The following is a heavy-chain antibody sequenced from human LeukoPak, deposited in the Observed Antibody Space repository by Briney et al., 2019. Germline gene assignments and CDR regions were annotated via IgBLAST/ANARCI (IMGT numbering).Heavy chain of an antibody. CDR2: IYYTGTT. CDR3: ARDNYGDYPDSYNWFDP. CDR1: GDSTNTFF. V-gene: IGHV4-59*01. J-gene: IGHJ5*02. D-gene: IGHD4-17*01. Sequence: SETLSLTCTISGDSTNTFFWSWIRQPPGKGLEWIGYIYYTGTTNYNPSLKSRVTISVDTSKNQFSLKLSSVTAADTAVYYCARDNYGDYPDSYNWFDPWGQGTLVTVSS.